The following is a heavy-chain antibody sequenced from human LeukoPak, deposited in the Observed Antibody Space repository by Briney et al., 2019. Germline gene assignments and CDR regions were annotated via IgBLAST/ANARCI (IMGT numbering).Heavy chain of an antibody. CDR2: TSSDLNVK. CDR3: AREGYYGSGSPPSLYFDY. J-gene: IGHJ4*02. V-gene: IGHV3-30-3*01. Sequence: GGSLRLSCAASGFTFRNCVIHWVRQAPGKGLEWVAVTSSDLNVKLYADSVKGRFTISRDNSRSTLYLQMNSLRPEDTAIYYCAREGYYGSGSPPSLYFDYWGQGTLVTVSS. CDR1: GFTFRNCV. D-gene: IGHD3-10*01.